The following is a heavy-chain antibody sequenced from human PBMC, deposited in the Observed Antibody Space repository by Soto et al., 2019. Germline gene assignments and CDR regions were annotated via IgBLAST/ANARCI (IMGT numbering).Heavy chain of an antibody. J-gene: IGHJ4*02. D-gene: IGHD2-2*01. CDR1: GYTFTSYG. Sequence: QVQLVQSGAEVKKPGASVKVSCKASGYTFTSYGISWVRQAPGQGLEWMGWISAYNGNTNYAQKLQGRVTMIKNTCTSTEYMELWSVKTDNTAVYYCARDRSRYQQDHDNWGQRTLVTVCS. V-gene: IGHV1-18*04. CDR3: ARDRSRYQQDHDN. CDR2: ISAYNGNT.